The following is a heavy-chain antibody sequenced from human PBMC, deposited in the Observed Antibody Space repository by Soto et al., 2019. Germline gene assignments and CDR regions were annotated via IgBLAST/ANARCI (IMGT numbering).Heavy chain of an antibody. CDR1: GFTLTTYT. D-gene: IGHD3-10*01. V-gene: IGHV3-21*01. CDR2: ITSSSGHI. J-gene: IGHJ6*02. CDR3: VRERGLSSFYGMDV. Sequence: PGGSLRLSCEASGFTLTTYTMNWVRQASGKGLEWVSSITSSSGHIYYADSVKGRFTISRDNARNSLYLQMNSLRAEDTAVYYCVRERGLSSFYGMDVWGQGTTGTV.